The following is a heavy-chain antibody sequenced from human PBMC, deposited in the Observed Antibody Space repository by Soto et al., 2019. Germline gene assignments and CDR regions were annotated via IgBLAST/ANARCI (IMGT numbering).Heavy chain of an antibody. D-gene: IGHD3-22*01. J-gene: IGHJ4*02. CDR3: ARGLVAGYYDSSGRIPAFDY. CDR1: GGTFSSYA. CDR2: IIPIFGTA. V-gene: IGHV1-69*13. Sequence: ASVKVSCKASGGTFSSYAISWVRQAPGQGLEWMGGIIPIFGTANYAQKFQGRVTITADESTSTAYMELSSLRSEDTAVYYCARGLVAGYYDSSGRIPAFDYWGQGTLVTVSS.